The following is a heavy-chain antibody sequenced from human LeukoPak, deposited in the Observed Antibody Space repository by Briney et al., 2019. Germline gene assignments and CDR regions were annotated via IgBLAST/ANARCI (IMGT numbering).Heavy chain of an antibody. CDR1: GGSISSGEYY. D-gene: IGHD3-10*01. V-gene: IGHV4-30-4*08. CDR2: IYYRGSS. Sequence: TLSLTCTVSGGSISSGEYYWSWIRQPPGKGLEWIGNIYYRGSSYYNTSLKSRVAISVDTSKNQFSLTLSSVDASETAVYYCARSPTLRIAMVRGVVDYWGQGTLVTDSS. CDR3: ARSPTLRIAMVRGVVDY. J-gene: IGHJ4*02.